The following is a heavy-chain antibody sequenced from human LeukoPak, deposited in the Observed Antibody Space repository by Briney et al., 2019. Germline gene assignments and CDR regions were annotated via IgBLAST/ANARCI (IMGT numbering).Heavy chain of an antibody. V-gene: IGHV3-48*01. CDR3: AIDRPNWNYAPCDY. J-gene: IGHJ4*02. CDR2: ISSGSSAI. CDR1: GFTFSSYS. D-gene: IGHD1-7*01. Sequence: GGSLRLSCAASGFTFSSYSMHWVRQAPGKGLDWISYISSGSSAIDYADSVKGRFTISRDDAKNSLYLQMNSLRAGDTAVYYCAIDRPNWNYAPCDYWGQGTLVTVSS.